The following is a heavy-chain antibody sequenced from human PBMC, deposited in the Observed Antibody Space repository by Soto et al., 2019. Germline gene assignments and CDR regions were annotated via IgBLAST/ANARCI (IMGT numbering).Heavy chain of an antibody. D-gene: IGHD3-10*01. J-gene: IGHJ4*02. V-gene: IGHV3-11*01. CDR2: ISSSGSTI. CDR3: ARAGVRGRPKPPQRYYFDY. Sequence: QVQLVESGGGLVKPGGSLRLSCAASGFTFSDYYMSWIRQAPGKGLEWGSYISSSGSTIYYADSVKGRFTISRDNAKNSLYLQINSLGAEDTAVYYCARAGVRGRPKPPQRYYFDYGGQGTLVTVSS. CDR1: GFTFSDYY.